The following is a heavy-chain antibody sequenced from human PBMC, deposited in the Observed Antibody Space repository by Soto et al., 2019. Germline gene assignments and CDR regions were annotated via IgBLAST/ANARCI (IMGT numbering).Heavy chain of an antibody. J-gene: IGHJ6*02. D-gene: IGHD6-19*01. CDR1: GYTFTSYG. V-gene: IGHV1-18*01. CDR2: ISAYNGNT. CDR3: ARDSSGWYYYYYYGMDV. Sequence: QVQLVQSGAEVKKPGASVKVSRKASGYTFTSYGISWVRQAPGQGLEWMGWISAYNGNTNYAQKLQGRVTMTTDTSTSTAYMELRSLRSDDTAVYYCARDSSGWYYYYYYGMDVWGQGTTVTVSS.